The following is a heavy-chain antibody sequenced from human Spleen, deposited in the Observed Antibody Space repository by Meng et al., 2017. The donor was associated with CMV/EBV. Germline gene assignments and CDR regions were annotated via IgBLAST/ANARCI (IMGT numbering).Heavy chain of an antibody. CDR3: VRLAGGVDY. CDR2: INCNSGDT. CDR1: GYTFTDYK. D-gene: IGHD3-10*01. Sequence: VSCKASGYTFTDYKIHWVRQAPGQGPEWLGRINCNSGDTNYAQKFQGRVTMTGDTSISTAYMELSSLRSDDTAVYYCVRLAGGVDYWGQGTLVTVSS. V-gene: IGHV1-2*06. J-gene: IGHJ4*02.